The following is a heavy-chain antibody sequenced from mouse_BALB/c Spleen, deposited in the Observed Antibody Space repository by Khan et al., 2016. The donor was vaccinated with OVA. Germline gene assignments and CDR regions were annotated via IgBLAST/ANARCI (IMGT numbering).Heavy chain of an antibody. D-gene: IGHD2-14*01. CDR1: GFSLSRYN. CDR2: IWGDGGT. Sequence: QMQLEESGPGLVAPSQSLSITCTVSGFSLSRYNIHWVRQPPGKGLEWLGMIWGDGGTDYNSTLKSRLSISKDNSKSQVFLKMNSLQTDDTAMYYGARAYYRYDGYYAMDYWGQGTSVTVSS. J-gene: IGHJ4*01. V-gene: IGHV2-6-4*01. CDR3: ARAYYRYDGYYAMDY.